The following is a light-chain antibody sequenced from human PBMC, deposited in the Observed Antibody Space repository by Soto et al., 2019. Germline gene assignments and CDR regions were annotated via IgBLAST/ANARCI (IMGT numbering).Light chain of an antibody. CDR3: QTWGTGSWV. Sequence: QLVLTQSPSASDSLGASVKLTCTLSSGHNTYAIAWHQQQPEKGPRYLMKLNSDGSHSKGDGIPDRFSGSSSGAERYLTISSLQSEDEADYYCQTWGTGSWVFGGGTKLTVL. V-gene: IGLV4-69*01. CDR2: LNSDGSH. J-gene: IGLJ3*02. CDR1: SGHNTYA.